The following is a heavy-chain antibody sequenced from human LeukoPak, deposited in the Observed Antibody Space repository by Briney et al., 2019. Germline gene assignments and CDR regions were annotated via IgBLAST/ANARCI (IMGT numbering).Heavy chain of an antibody. Sequence: GGSLRLSCAASGFTFTNAWMNWVRQAPGKGLEWVGRIKSKTDGGTTDYAAPVKGRFTISRDDSKNTLYLQMTSLKTEDTAVYHCTTTPTKYYDFWSAYNDYWGQGTLVTVSS. J-gene: IGHJ4*02. CDR2: IKSKTDGGTT. V-gene: IGHV3-15*07. D-gene: IGHD3-3*01. CDR3: TTTPTKYYDFWSAYNDY. CDR1: GFTFTNAW.